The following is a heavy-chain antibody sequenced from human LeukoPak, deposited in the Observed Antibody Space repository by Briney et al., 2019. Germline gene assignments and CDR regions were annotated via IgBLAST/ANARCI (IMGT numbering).Heavy chain of an antibody. Sequence: SVRVSCKASGGTFSSYAISWVRQAPGQGLEWMGGIIPIFGTANYAQKFRGRVTITADESTSTAYMELSSLRSEDTAVYYCARVRTTVVTPGYYYYMDVWSKGTTVTVSS. CDR2: IIPIFGTA. V-gene: IGHV1-69*13. D-gene: IGHD4-23*01. CDR1: GGTFSSYA. CDR3: ARVRTTVVTPGYYYYMDV. J-gene: IGHJ6*03.